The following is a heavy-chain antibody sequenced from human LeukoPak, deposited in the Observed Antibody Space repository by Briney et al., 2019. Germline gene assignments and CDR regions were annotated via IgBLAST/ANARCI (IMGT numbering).Heavy chain of an antibody. D-gene: IGHD2-2*01. V-gene: IGHV4-59*01. CDR3: ARDRQLLGDPDWFDP. J-gene: IGHJ5*02. CDR2: IYYSGST. CDR1: GGSISSYY. Sequence: SETLSLTCAVSGGSISSYYRSWVRQPPGKGLEWIGYIYYSGSTNYNPSLKSRVTISVDTSKNQFSLKLSSVTAADTAVYYCARDRQLLGDPDWFDPWGQGTLVTVSS.